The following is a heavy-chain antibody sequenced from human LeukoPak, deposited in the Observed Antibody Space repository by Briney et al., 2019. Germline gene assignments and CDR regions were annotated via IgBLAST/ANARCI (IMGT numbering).Heavy chain of an antibody. D-gene: IGHD5-18*01. CDR1: GFSFSSYG. V-gene: IGHV3-33*01. CDR3: ARDQRGFSYSKYYFDY. Sequence: PGGSLRLSCAASGFSFSSYGMHWVRQAPGKGLEWVAVIWYDGTNKYYADSVKGRFTISRDNPKNTLYLQINSLRAEDMAVYYCARDQRGFSYSKYYFDYWGQGTLVTVSS. J-gene: IGHJ4*02. CDR2: IWYDGTNK.